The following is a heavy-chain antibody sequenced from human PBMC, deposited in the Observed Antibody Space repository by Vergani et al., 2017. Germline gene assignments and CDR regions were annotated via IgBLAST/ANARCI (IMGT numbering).Heavy chain of an antibody. J-gene: IGHJ5*02. V-gene: IGHV1-18*04. CDR2: ISAYNGNT. CDR3: ARGKGYSNYRGGSNWFDP. CDR1: GYTFTSYG. D-gene: IGHD4-11*01. Sequence: QVQLVQSGAEVKKPGASVKVSCKASGYTFTSYGISWVRQAPGQGLEWMGWISAYNGNTNYAQKLQGRVTISVDTSKNQFSLKLSSATAADTAVYYCARGKGYSNYRGGSNWFDPWGQGTLVTVSS.